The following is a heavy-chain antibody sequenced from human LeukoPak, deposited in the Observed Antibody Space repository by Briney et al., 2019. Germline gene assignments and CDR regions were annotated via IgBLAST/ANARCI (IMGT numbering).Heavy chain of an antibody. Sequence: SETLSLTCAVYGGSFSGYYWSWIRQPPGKGLEWIGEINHSGSTNYNPSLKSRVTISVDTSKNQFSLKLSSVTAADTAVYYCASFGKTAPGWFDPWGQGTLVTVSS. D-gene: IGHD3-3*01. CDR1: GGSFSGYY. V-gene: IGHV4-34*01. J-gene: IGHJ5*02. CDR2: INHSGST. CDR3: ASFGKTAPGWFDP.